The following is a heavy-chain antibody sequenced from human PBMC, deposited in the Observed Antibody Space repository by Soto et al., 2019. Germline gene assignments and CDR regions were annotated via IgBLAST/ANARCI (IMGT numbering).Heavy chain of an antibody. CDR3: ARRDVSGGSSYRPGHYGRDV. CDR2: IIPIFGTA. CDR1: GGTFSSYA. Sequence: SVKVSCKASGGTFSSYAISWVRQAPGQGLEWMGGIIPIFGTANYAQKFQGRVTITADKSTSTAYMELSSLRSEDTAVYYCARRDVSGGSSYRPGHYGRDVWGQGNTVPVSS. V-gene: IGHV1-69*06. J-gene: IGHJ6*02. D-gene: IGHD2-15*01.